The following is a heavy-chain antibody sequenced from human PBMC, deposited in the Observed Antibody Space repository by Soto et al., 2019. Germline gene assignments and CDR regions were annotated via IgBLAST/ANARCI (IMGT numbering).Heavy chain of an antibody. V-gene: IGHV3-33*01. CDR2: IWYDGSNK. CDR3: ARDNFGAGAMVNLAYYYYMDV. CDR1: GFTFSSYG. J-gene: IGHJ6*03. Sequence: GGSLRLSCAASGFTFSSYGMHWVRQAPGKGLEWVAVIWYDGSNKYYADSVKGRFTISRDNSKNTLYLQMNSLRAEDTAVYYCARDNFGAGAMVNLAYYYYMDVWGKGTTVTVSS. D-gene: IGHD5-18*01.